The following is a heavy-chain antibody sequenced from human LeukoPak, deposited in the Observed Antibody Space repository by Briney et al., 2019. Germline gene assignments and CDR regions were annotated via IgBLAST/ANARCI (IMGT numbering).Heavy chain of an antibody. V-gene: IGHV4-30-4*08. CDR2: IYYSGST. D-gene: IGHD6-19*01. J-gene: IGHJ4*02. CDR1: GGSISSGDYY. CDR3: ARDGPWGIAVAGILDY. Sequence: SETLSLTCTVSGGSISSGDYYWSWVRQPPGKGLEWIGYIYYSGSTYYNPSLKSRVTISVDTSKNQFSLKLSSVTAADTAVYYCARDGPWGIAVAGILDYWGQGTLVTVSS.